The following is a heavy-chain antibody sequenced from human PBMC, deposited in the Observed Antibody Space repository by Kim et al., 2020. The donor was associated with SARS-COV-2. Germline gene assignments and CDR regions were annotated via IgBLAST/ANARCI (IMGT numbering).Heavy chain of an antibody. J-gene: IGHJ6*02. CDR3: ARDFHPAAGPYGMDV. D-gene: IGHD6-13*01. CDR2: IIPIFGTA. Sequence: SVKVSCKASGGTFSSYAISWVRQAPGQGLEWMGGIIPIFGTANYAQKFQGRVTITADESTSTAYMELSSLRSEDTAVYYCARDFHPAAGPYGMDVWGQGTTVTVSS. CDR1: GGTFSSYA. V-gene: IGHV1-69*13.